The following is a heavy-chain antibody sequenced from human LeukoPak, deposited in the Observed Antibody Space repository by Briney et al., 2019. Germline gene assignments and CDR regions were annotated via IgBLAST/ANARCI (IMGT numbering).Heavy chain of an antibody. J-gene: IGHJ4*02. D-gene: IGHD5-18*01. V-gene: IGHV4-30-2*01. CDR2: IYHSGST. CDR1: GGSISSGGYS. Sequence: SQTLSLTCAVSGGSISSGGYSWSWIRQPPGKGLEWIGYIYHSGSTYYNPSLKSRVTILVDTSKNQFSLKLSSVTAADTAVYYCARGGIQLPDYWGQGILVTVSS. CDR3: ARGGIQLPDY.